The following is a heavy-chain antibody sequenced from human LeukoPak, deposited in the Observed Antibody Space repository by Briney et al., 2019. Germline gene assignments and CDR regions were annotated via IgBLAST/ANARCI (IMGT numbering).Heavy chain of an antibody. D-gene: IGHD3-10*01. CDR2: IKQDGSKK. J-gene: IGHJ5*02. V-gene: IGHV3-7*02. CDR3: ATTQGELDYYGSGTYSSNWFDP. Sequence: GGSLRLSCAASGFTFSRYWMSWVRQAPGKGLEWVANIKQDGSKKYHVDSVKGRFTISRDNAKNSLYLQMNSLRAEDTAVYYCATTQGELDYYGSGTYSSNWFDPWGQGTLVTVSS. CDR1: GFTFSRYW.